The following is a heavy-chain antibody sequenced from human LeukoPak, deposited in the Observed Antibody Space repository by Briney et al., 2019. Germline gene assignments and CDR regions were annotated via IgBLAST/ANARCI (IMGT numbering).Heavy chain of an antibody. CDR2: IYYSGST. CDR3: ASLGGDSGYELDY. V-gene: IGHV4-31*03. D-gene: IGHD5-12*01. CDR1: GGSISSGGYY. Sequence: KASQTLSLTCTVSGGSISSGGYYWSWIRQHPGKGLEWIGYIYYSGSTYYNPSLKSRVTISVDTSKNQFSLKLSSVTAADTAVYYCASLGGDSGYELDYWGQGTLVTVSS. J-gene: IGHJ4*02.